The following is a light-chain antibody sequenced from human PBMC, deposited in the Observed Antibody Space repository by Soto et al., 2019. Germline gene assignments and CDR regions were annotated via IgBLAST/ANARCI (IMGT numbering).Light chain of an antibody. V-gene: IGKV3-11*01. CDR3: QQRKYWPPLT. CDR2: DAS. Sequence: EVVVTQSPVTLALSPGERATLSCRTSQSVDIYVAWYQQKPGQAPRLLIYDASNRAPGIPARFSGSGSGTDFTPIISSLQPDDFAVYYCQQRKYWPPLTFGGGTKVEIK. J-gene: IGKJ4*01. CDR1: QSVDIY.